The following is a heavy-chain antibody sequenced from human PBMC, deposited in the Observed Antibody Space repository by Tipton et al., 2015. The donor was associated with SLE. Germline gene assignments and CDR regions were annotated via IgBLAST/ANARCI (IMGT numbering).Heavy chain of an antibody. Sequence: QLVQSGAEVKKPGSSVKVSCKASGGTFSSYAISWVRQAPGQGLEWMGGIIPIFGTANYAQKFQGRVTITADKSTSTAYMELSSLRSEDTAVYYCASVDETYYYDSSGYRVLRYWGQGTLVTVSS. D-gene: IGHD3-22*01. CDR2: IIPIFGTA. CDR3: ASVDETYYYDSSGYRVLRY. V-gene: IGHV1-69*06. CDR1: GGTFSSYA. J-gene: IGHJ4*02.